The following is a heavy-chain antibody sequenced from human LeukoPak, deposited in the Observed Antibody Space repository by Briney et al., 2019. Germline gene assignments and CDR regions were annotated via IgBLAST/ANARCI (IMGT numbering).Heavy chain of an antibody. CDR1: GGSLSSSSYY. CDR2: IYETGST. Sequence: PSETLSLTCSVSGGSLSSSSYYWGWIRQPPGRGLEWIGNIYETGSTNYNPSLKSRVTISVDTSKNQFSLKLSSVTAADTAVYYCARAPARQNWFDPWGQGTLVTVSS. D-gene: IGHD6-6*01. V-gene: IGHV4-39*07. CDR3: ARAPARQNWFDP. J-gene: IGHJ5*02.